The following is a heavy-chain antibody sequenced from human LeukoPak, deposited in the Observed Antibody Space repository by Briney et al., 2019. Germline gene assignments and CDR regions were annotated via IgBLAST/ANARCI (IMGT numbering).Heavy chain of an antibody. D-gene: IGHD5-12*01. J-gene: IGHJ4*02. Sequence: GGSLRLSCAASGFTFSSYAMSWVRQAPGKGLEWVSVISGSGGSTYYADSVKGRFTISRDNSKNTLYLQMNSLRAEDTAVYYCAKDQGYDFVTPFDYWGQGTLVTVSS. CDR1: GFTFSSYA. V-gene: IGHV3-23*01. CDR2: ISGSGGST. CDR3: AKDQGYDFVTPFDY.